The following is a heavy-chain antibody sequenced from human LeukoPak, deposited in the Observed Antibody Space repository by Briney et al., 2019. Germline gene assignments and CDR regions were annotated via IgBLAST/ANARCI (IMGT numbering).Heavy chain of an antibody. CDR3: AKDAQRGFDYSNSLEY. CDR2: IWSDGSTK. Sequence: GGSLRLSCAASGFTFSHYGMHWVRQAPGRGLEWVAVIWSDGSTKFHADSVKGRFTISRDNSQNTVDLHMNILRAEDTAVYYCAKDAQRGFDYSNSLEYWGQGTLVTVSS. V-gene: IGHV3-33*06. J-gene: IGHJ4*02. D-gene: IGHD4-11*01. CDR1: GFTFSHYG.